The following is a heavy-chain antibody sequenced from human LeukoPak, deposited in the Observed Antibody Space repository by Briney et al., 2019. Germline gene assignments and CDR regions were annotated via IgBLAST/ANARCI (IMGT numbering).Heavy chain of an antibody. Sequence: PSETLSLTCTVAGGSISSYYWSWIRQPPGKGLEWIGYISYSGSTKYNPSLKSRVTISVDTSRNQLSLKLSSVTAADTAVYYCARGRLGGSGSYHNVLDYWGQGTLVIVSS. CDR1: GGSISSYY. CDR2: ISYSGST. J-gene: IGHJ4*02. CDR3: ARGRLGGSGSYHNVLDY. D-gene: IGHD3-10*01. V-gene: IGHV4-59*01.